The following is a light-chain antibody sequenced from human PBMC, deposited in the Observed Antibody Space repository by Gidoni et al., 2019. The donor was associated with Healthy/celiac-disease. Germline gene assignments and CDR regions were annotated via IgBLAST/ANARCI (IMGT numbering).Light chain of an antibody. CDR1: SRDVGGYKY. CDR2: DVS. Sequence: QSALTQPASVSGSPGQSITISCTGTSRDVGGYKYFSLYHHHPGKAPKLMIYDVSNRPSGVSNRFSGSKTGNTASLTSSGLQAEDEADYDCSSYTSSSTWVFGGGTKLTVL. J-gene: IGLJ3*02. V-gene: IGLV2-14*03. CDR3: SSYTSSSTWV.